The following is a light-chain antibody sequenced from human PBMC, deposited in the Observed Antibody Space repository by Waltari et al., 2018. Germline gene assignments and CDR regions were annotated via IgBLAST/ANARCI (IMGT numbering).Light chain of an antibody. CDR1: HSVSTY. V-gene: IGKV3-11*01. J-gene: IGKJ4*01. Sequence: VLTESPATLSLSPGERATLSCRASHSVSTYLACYQQKHGQAPRLRIYDASSRASSIPARFSGSGSGTDFTLTISSLEPEDFAVYYCQQRSNWPPLTFGGGTKVEIK. CDR3: QQRSNWPPLT. CDR2: DAS.